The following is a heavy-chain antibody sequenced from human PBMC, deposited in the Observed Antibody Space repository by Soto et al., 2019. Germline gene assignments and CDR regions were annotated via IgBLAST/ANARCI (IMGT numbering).Heavy chain of an antibody. V-gene: IGHV3-21*01. D-gene: IGHD2-15*01. CDR1: GFTFSIYS. Sequence: GGSLRLSCAASGFTFSIYSMNWVRQAPGKGLEWVSSISSSSSYIYYADSVKGRFTISRDNAKNSLYLQMNSLRAEDTAVYYCARCSGGSCYGDYWGQGTLVTVSS. CDR2: ISSSSSYI. J-gene: IGHJ4*02. CDR3: ARCSGGSCYGDY.